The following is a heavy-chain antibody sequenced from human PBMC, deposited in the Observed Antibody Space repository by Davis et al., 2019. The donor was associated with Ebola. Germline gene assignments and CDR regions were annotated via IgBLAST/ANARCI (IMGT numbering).Heavy chain of an antibody. D-gene: IGHD2-2*02. Sequence: GESLKISCSASGFTFSDYAMTWVRQAPGRGLEWMANIKQDGSEKYYVDSVKGRFTISRDNTKNSLYLQMNNLRAEDTALYYCARGWRYPGAWGQGTLVTVSS. V-gene: IGHV3-7*01. CDR2: IKQDGSEK. J-gene: IGHJ5*02. CDR3: ARGWRYPGA. CDR1: GFTFSDYA.